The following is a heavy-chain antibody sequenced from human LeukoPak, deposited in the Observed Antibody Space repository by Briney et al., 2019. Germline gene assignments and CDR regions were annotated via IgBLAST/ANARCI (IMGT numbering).Heavy chain of an antibody. CDR1: GGSISSYY. CDR3: ARVYNWNPLCYFDY. D-gene: IGHD1-20*01. Sequence: PSETLSLTCTVSGGSISSYYWRWIRQPPGKGLEWIGYIYYSGSTNYNPSLKSRVTISVDTSKNQFSLKLSSVTAADTAVYYCARVYNWNPLCYFDYWGQGTLVTVSS. V-gene: IGHV4-59*01. CDR2: IYYSGST. J-gene: IGHJ4*02.